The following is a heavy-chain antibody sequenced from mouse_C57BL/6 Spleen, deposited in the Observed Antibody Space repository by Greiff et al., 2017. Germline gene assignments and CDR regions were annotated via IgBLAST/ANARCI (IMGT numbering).Heavy chain of an antibody. D-gene: IGHD3-3*01. CDR1: GYTFTDYY. J-gene: IGHJ2*01. V-gene: IGHV1-26*01. CDR2: INPNNGGT. CDR3: AREGPFDY. Sequence: VQLQQSGPELVKPGASVKISCKASGYTFTDYYMNWVKQSHGKSLEWIGDINPNNGGTSYNQKFKGKATLTVDKSSSTAYMELRSLTSEDSAVYYCAREGPFDYWGQGTTLTVSS.